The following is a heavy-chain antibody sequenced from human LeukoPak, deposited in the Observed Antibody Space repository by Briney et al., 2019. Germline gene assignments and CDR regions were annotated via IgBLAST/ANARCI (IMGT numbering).Heavy chain of an antibody. J-gene: IGHJ4*02. D-gene: IGHD3-22*01. V-gene: IGHV4-39*01. CDR3: ARVDYYDSSGYYFRGLGRVDY. CDR2: IYYSGST. CDR1: GGSISSSSYY. Sequence: PSETLSLTCTVSGGSISSSSYYWGWIRQPPGKGLEWIGSIYYSGSTYYNPSLKSRVTISVDTSKNQFSLKLSSVTAADTAVYYCARVDYYDSSGYYFRGLGRVDYWGQGTLVTVSS.